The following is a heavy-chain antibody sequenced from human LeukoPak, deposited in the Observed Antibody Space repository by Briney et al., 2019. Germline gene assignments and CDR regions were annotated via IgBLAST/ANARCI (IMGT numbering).Heavy chain of an antibody. J-gene: IGHJ3*02. Sequence: ASVKVSCKVSGYTLSDLSMHWVRQAPGKGLEWMGSFALEDGEKIYAQKFQGRVTMTEDTSTDTAYMELSSLRSEDTAVYYCARAFGVSAFDIWGQGTMVTVSS. CDR3: ARAFGVSAFDI. D-gene: IGHD3-16*01. CDR2: FALEDGEK. V-gene: IGHV1-24*01. CDR1: GYTLSDLS.